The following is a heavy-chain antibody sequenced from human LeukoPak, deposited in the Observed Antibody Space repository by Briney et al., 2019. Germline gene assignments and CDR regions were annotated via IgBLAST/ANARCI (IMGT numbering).Heavy chain of an antibody. CDR3: AESNAYDYGFVD. CDR2: IIPIFGTA. CDR1: GGTFSSYA. Sequence: EASVKVSCKASGGTFSSYAISWVRQAPGQGLEWMGGIIPIFGTANYAQKFQGRVTITTDESTSTAYMELSSLRSEDTAVYYCAESNAYDYGFVDWGQGTLVTVSS. D-gene: IGHD4-17*01. J-gene: IGHJ4*02. V-gene: IGHV1-69*05.